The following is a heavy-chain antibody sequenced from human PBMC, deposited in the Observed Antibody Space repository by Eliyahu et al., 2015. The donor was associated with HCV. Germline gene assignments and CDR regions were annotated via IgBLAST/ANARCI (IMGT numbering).Heavy chain of an antibody. J-gene: IGHJ4*02. CDR2: ISYDGDNK. Sequence: QVHLTESGGGVVQPGXSLXISXAAXGFIFSDXGMPWVRQAPGKGLEGVAFISYDGDNKNYADIVKGRFTIFRDDGKKTVYLQMSSLRPEDTAVYYCVKVRSAWYFEGLSVDYWGQGTLVTVSS. D-gene: IGHD3-9*01. CDR1: GFIFSDXG. V-gene: IGHV3-30*18. CDR3: VKVRSAWYFEGLSVDY.